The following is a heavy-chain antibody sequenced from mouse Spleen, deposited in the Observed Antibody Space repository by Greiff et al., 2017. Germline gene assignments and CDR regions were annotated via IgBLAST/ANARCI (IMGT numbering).Heavy chain of an antibody. V-gene: IGHV1-4*01. CDR2: INPSSGYT. CDR3: ARGDYGSSYYFDY. CDR1: GYTFTSYT. Sequence: VQLVESGAELARPGASVKMSCKASGYTFTSYTMHWVKQRPGQGLEWIGYINPSSGYTKYNQKFKDKATLTADKSSSTAYMQLSSLTSEDSAVYYCARGDYGSSYYFDYWGQGTTLTVSS. D-gene: IGHD1-1*01. J-gene: IGHJ2*01.